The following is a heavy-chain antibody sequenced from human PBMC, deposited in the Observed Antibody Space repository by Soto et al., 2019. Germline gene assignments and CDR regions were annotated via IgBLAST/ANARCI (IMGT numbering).Heavy chain of an antibody. J-gene: IGHJ4*02. Sequence: ASVKVSCKASGYTFSSYDISWVRQAPGQRLEWMGWINAGNGNTKYSQKFQDRVTITMDTSARTAYMELSSLRSEDTAMFYCARSGDPGITVTGPFDYWGQGTLVTVSS. V-gene: IGHV1-3*01. CDR2: INAGNGNT. CDR1: GYTFSSYD. CDR3: ARSGDPGITVTGPFDY. D-gene: IGHD6-19*01.